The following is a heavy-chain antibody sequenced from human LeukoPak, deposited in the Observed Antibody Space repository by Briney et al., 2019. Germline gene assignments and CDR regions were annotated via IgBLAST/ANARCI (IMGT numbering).Heavy chain of an antibody. CDR2: IKSDGNST. CDR1: GFTFSSYW. Sequence: PRGSLRLPCAASGFTFSSYWMHWVRQAPGKGLVWVARIKSDGNSTRYADSVKGLFTISRDNTKNTLYMQMNRLRAEDTALYYCARQEATIKWINYYYMDVWGKGTTVTVSS. J-gene: IGHJ6*03. D-gene: IGHD5-12*01. CDR3: ARQEATIKWINYYYMDV. V-gene: IGHV3-74*01.